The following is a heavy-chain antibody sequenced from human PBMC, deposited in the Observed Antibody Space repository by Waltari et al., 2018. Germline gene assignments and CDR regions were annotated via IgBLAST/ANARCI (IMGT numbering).Heavy chain of an antibody. CDR2: IYPGATP. D-gene: IGHD3-10*01. CDR3: ARIYGSGTFIYMDV. J-gene: IGHJ6*03. CDR1: GGSIISYY. V-gene: IGHV4-4*07. Sequence: QVQLQESGPGLVKPSETLSLTCTVSGGSIISYYWSWIRQPAGQGLEWIGRIYPGATPDDTPSLQTRIMMSVDTSQNQFSLKLSSVTAADTAVYYCARIYGSGTFIYMDVWGKGTTVTVSS.